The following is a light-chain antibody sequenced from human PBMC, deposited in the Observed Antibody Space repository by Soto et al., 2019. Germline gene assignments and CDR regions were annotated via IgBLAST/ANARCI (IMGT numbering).Light chain of an antibody. CDR1: SSDVGGYNY. J-gene: IGLJ1*01. CDR2: EVS. Sequence: QSALTQPASVSGSPGQSITISCTGTSSDVGGYNYVSWYQQHPGKAPKLMIYEVSNRPSGVSNRFSGSKSGNTASLTISGLQAEDEHDYDRISYTSSRTLFVFGTGTSSPS. CDR3: ISYTSSRTLFV. V-gene: IGLV2-14*01.